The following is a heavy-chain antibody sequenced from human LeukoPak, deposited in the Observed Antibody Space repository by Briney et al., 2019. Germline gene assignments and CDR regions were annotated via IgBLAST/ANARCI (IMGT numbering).Heavy chain of an antibody. D-gene: IGHD1-1*01. V-gene: IGHV1-46*01. CDR1: GYTLTSYY. CDR2: INSIDGRT. Sequence: ASVKVSCKALGYTLTSYYMHWVRQAPGQGLEWMGAINSIDGRTNHAQKFQGRVTMTRDTSTSTVYLELSGLRSDDTAVYYCARGVGTKLRHNWFDRWGQGTLVTISA. CDR3: ARGVGTKLRHNWFDR. J-gene: IGHJ5*02.